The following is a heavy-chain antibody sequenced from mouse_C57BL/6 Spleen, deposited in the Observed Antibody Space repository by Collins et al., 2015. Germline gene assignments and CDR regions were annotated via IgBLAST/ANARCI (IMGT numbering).Heavy chain of an antibody. V-gene: IGHV1-54*01. J-gene: IGHJ1*03. Sequence: QVQLQQSGAELVRPGTSVKVSCKASGYAFTNYLIEWVKQRPGQGLEWIGVINPGSGGTNYNEKFKGKATLTVDKSSSTAYMQLSSLTSEDSAVYFCARRNDYYGSSYGYFDVWGTGTTVTVSS. D-gene: IGHD1-1*01. CDR1: GYAFTNYL. CDR3: ARRNDYYGSSYGYFDV. CDR2: INPGSGGT.